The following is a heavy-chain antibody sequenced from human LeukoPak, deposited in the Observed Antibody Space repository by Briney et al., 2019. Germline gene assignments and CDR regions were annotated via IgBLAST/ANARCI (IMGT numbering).Heavy chain of an antibody. D-gene: IGHD5-12*01. Sequence: ASVKVSCKASGYTFTNYDISWVRQATGQGRKWMGWMNPNSGNTGYAEKFQGRVTMTRDTSISTAYMELSSLRSDDTAVYYCARNSGLADCWGQGTLVTVSS. CDR3: ARNSGLADC. CDR1: GYTFTNYD. V-gene: IGHV1-8*01. J-gene: IGHJ4*02. CDR2: MNPNSGNT.